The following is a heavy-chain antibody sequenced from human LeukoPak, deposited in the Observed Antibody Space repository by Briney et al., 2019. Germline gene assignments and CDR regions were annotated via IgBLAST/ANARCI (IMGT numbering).Heavy chain of an antibody. CDR2: IRYDGSNK. CDR1: GFTFSSYG. V-gene: IGHV3-30*02. J-gene: IGHJ4*02. CDR3: AKDYAYGDYYFDY. D-gene: IGHD4-17*01. Sequence: AGGSLRLSCAVSGFTFSSYGMHWVRQAPGKGLEWVAFIRYDGSNKYYADSVKGRFTISRDNSKNTLYLQMNSLRAEDTAVYYCAKDYAYGDYYFDYWGQGTLVTVSS.